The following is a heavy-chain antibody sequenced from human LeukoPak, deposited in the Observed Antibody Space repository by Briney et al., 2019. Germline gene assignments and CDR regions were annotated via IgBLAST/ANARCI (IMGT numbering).Heavy chain of an antibody. J-gene: IGHJ3*02. Sequence: GGSLRLSCAASGFTFSSYSMNGVRQAPGKGREWVSSISSSSSYIYYADSVKGRFTISRDNAKNSLYLPMNSLRAEDTAVYYCARDRDSSWHDAFDIWGQGTMVTVSS. V-gene: IGHV3-21*01. CDR3: ARDRDSSWHDAFDI. CDR2: ISSSSSYI. CDR1: GFTFSSYS. D-gene: IGHD6-13*01.